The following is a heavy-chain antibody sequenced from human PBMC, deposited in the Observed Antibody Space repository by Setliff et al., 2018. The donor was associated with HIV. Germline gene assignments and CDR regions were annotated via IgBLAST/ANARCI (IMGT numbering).Heavy chain of an antibody. V-gene: IGHV4-38-2*01. J-gene: IGHJ4*02. CDR1: GYSIGNGYY. CDR3: AARNSGNPTRHFDY. D-gene: IGHD3-10*01. Sequence: SETLSLTCALSGYSIGNGYYWGWIRQPSGKGLEWIGSIYHSGSTFYNPSLRSRVTISVDTSQDQFSLRLTSVTAADTAVYYCAARNSGNPTRHFDYWGQGTLVTVSS. CDR2: IYHSGST.